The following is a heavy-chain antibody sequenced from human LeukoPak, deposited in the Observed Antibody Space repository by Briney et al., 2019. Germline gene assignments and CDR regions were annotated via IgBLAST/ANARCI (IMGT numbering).Heavy chain of an antibody. D-gene: IGHD3-3*01. CDR2: MSGDGGST. J-gene: IGHJ5*02. Sequence: GGSLRLSCAASGFTFDDYAMHWVRQAPGKGLEWVSLMSGDGGSTYYADSVKGRFTISRDNSKNSLYLQMNSLRTEDTALYYCAKDGSIGDFWSGLNWFDPWGQGTLVTVSS. V-gene: IGHV3-43*02. CDR3: AKDGSIGDFWSGLNWFDP. CDR1: GFTFDDYA.